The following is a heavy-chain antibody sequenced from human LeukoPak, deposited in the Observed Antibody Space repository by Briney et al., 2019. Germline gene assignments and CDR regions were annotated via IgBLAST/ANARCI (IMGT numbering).Heavy chain of an antibody. CDR1: GFTFGASW. CDR3: ARDSHLSRLLDY. J-gene: IGHJ4*02. CDR2: MNLDGSVT. Sequence: GGSLRLSCEASGFTFGASWMSWVRQPPGKGMVWVSRMNLDGSVTSYADSVEGRFTISRDNAKNTLYLQMDSVRADDTAIYYCARDSHLSRLLDYWGQGTPATVSS. V-gene: IGHV3-74*01.